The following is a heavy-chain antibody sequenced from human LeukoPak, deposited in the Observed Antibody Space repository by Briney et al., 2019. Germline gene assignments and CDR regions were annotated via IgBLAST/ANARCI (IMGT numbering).Heavy chain of an antibody. D-gene: IGHD3-22*01. Sequence: PSETLSLTCAVYGVSFSGYYWSWIRQPPGKGLEWIGEINHSGSTNYNPSLKSRDTISVDTSKNQFSLKLSSVTAADTAVYYCARSPEYYDSFDYWGQGTLVTVSS. J-gene: IGHJ4*02. CDR2: INHSGST. V-gene: IGHV4-34*01. CDR3: ARSPEYYDSFDY. CDR1: GVSFSGYY.